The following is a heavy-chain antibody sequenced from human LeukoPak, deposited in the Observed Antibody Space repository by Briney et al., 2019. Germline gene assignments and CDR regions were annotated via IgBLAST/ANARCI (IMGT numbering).Heavy chain of an antibody. D-gene: IGHD3-10*01. CDR3: ARHTGSGSYYNFEFDH. V-gene: IGHV4-39*01. CDR1: GGSISSGLNY. Sequence: SETLSLTCSVSGGSISSGLNYWGWIRQPPGKGLEWIGTIYYSGSTYYNPSLKSRVTMSVDTSKNQFSLKLSSVTAADTAVYYCARHTGSGSYYNFEFDHWGQGTLVTVSS. CDR2: IYYSGST. J-gene: IGHJ4*02.